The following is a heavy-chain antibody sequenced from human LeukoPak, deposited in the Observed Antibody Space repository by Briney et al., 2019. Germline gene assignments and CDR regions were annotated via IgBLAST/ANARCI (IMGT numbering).Heavy chain of an antibody. CDR1: GFTFSYYY. J-gene: IGHJ4*02. CDR3: ARDLTGTTPGDY. Sequence: GGSLRLSCAASGFTFSYYYMSWLRQAPGKGLEWVSYISSSSSYTNYADSVKGRFTISRDNAKNSLYLQMNSLRAEDTAVYYCARDLTGTTPGDYWGQGTLVTVSS. CDR2: ISSSSSYT. V-gene: IGHV3-11*06. D-gene: IGHD1-20*01.